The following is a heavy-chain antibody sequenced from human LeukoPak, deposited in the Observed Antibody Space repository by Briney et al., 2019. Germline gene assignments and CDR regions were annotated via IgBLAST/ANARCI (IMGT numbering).Heavy chain of an antibody. V-gene: IGHV3-23*01. CDR1: GFTFSSYA. CDR2: ISGSGGST. Sequence: GGSLRLSCAASGFTFSSYAMSWVRQAPGKGLEWVSAISGSGGSTYYADSVKGRFTISRDNSKNTLYLQLNSLRAEDTAVYYCVRKSGLGGWLDYWGQGTQVTVSS. D-gene: IGHD6-19*01. J-gene: IGHJ4*02. CDR3: VRKSGLGGWLDY.